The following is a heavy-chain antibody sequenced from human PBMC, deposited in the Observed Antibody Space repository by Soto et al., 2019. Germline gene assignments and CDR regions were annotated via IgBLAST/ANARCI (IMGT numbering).Heavy chain of an antibody. J-gene: IGHJ4*01. CDR1: GFRVSNGA. CDR2: ISYDGSNK. D-gene: IGHD1-26*01. Sequence: GGALRLSCGASGFRVSNGAMHGVRPAPGKWLEWVAVISYDGSNKYYADSVKGRFTISRDNSKNTLYLQMNSLRAEDTAVYYCARVAVSYSSRLNFDYWGHGTLVTVSS. CDR3: ARVAVSYSSRLNFDY. V-gene: IGHV3-30-3*01.